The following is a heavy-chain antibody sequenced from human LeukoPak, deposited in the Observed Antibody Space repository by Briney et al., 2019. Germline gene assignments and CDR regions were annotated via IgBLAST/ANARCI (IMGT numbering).Heavy chain of an antibody. J-gene: IGHJ4*02. V-gene: IGHV3-33*06. CDR2: IWNDGSDK. CDR3: AKDAQRGFDHSNSLES. D-gene: IGHD4-11*01. CDR1: GFTFSHYA. Sequence: GGSLRLSCVTSGFTFSHYAMHWVRQAPGKGLEWVAVIWNDGSDKYYGDSVKGRFTISRDNAKKTVYLQMNSLRVEETAVYYCAKDAQRGFDHSNSLESWGQGALVTVSS.